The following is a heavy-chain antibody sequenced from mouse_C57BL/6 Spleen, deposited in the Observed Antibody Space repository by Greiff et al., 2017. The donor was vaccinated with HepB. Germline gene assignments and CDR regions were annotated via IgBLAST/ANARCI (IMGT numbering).Heavy chain of an antibody. CDR1: GYTFTDYY. J-gene: IGHJ2*01. Sequence: EVKLQESGPVLVKPGASVKMSCKASGYTFTDYYMNWVKQSHGKSLEWIGVINPYNGGTSYTQKFKGKDTLTVDKSSSTAYMELNSLTSADSAVYYCARKDTTVVADYFDYWGQGTTLTVSS. CDR3: ARKDTTVVADYFDY. CDR2: INPYNGGT. V-gene: IGHV1-19*01. D-gene: IGHD1-1*01.